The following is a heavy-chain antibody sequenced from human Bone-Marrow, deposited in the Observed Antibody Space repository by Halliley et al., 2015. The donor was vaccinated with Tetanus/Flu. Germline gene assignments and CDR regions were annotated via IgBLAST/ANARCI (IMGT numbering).Heavy chain of an antibody. CDR2: IYPVDSGT. CDR1: GYSFSSYW. CDR3: ARHLGTSFDY. D-gene: IGHD1-1*01. V-gene: IGHV5-51*01. J-gene: IGHJ4*02. Sequence: QLVQSGAEVKKPGESLKISCKGSGYSFSSYWIAWIRQMPGKGLEWMGIIYPVDSGTKYSPSFQGQVTISADKSISTAYLQWSRLKASDTAMYFCARHLGTSFDYWGQGTLVTVSS.